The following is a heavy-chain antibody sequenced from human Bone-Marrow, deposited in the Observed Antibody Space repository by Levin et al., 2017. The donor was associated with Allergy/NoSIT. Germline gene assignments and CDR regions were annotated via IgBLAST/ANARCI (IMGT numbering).Heavy chain of an antibody. CDR1: GGSISSGGNY. Sequence: SETLSLTCTVSGGSISSGGNYWSWIRQQPGKGLEWIGYIYHSGNTYYNPSLKSRVMISVDTSKNQFSLKVSSVTAADTAVYYCTREDGSTIDYWGQGILVTVAS. D-gene: IGHD3-9*01. CDR2: IYHSGNT. CDR3: TREDGSTIDY. J-gene: IGHJ4*02. V-gene: IGHV4-31*03.